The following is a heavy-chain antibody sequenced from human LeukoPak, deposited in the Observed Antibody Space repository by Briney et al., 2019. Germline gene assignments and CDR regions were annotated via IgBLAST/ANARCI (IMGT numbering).Heavy chain of an antibody. Sequence: SETLSLTCTVSGGSISSYYWSWIRQPPGKGLEWIGYIYYSGSTNYNPSLKSRVTISVDTSKNQFSLKLSSVTAADTAVYYCAGSPITMVRGVIIVQHSRNNWFDPWGQGTLVTVSS. CDR2: IYYSGST. D-gene: IGHD3-10*01. CDR3: AGSPITMVRGVIIVQHSRNNWFDP. V-gene: IGHV4-59*01. CDR1: GGSISSYY. J-gene: IGHJ5*02.